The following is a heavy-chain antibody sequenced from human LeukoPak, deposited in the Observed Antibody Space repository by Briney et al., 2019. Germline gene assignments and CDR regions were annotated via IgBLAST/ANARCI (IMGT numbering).Heavy chain of an antibody. CDR2: INSDGSST. CDR3: ARAVYYSNYVPMDV. V-gene: IGHV3-74*01. D-gene: IGHD4-11*01. Sequence: GGSLRLSCAASGFTFSSYWMHWVRQAPGKGLVWVSRINSDGSSTSYADSVKGRFTISRDNAKNTLYLQMNSLRAEDTAVYYCARAVYYSNYVPMDVWGKGTTVTVSS. CDR1: GFTFSSYW. J-gene: IGHJ6*03.